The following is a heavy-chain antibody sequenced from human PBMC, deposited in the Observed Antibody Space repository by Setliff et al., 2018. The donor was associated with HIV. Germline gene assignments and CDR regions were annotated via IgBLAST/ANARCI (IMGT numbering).Heavy chain of an antibody. J-gene: IGHJ4*02. CDR3: TTLEFYYPLDY. Sequence: PGGSLRLSCAASGFTLNTYVMTWVRQAPGKGLEWVSALSGSGEMTYYADSVKGRFTISRDNSKNTLYVQMNSLRAEDTAVYYCTTLEFYYPLDYWGQGTLVTVSS. V-gene: IGHV3-23*01. CDR2: LSGSGEMT. D-gene: IGHD3-3*01. CDR1: GFTLNTYV.